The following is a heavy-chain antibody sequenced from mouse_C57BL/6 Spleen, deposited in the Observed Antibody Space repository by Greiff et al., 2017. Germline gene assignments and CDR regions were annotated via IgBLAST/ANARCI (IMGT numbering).Heavy chain of an antibody. CDR2: IYPGSGNT. J-gene: IGHJ3*01. CDR3: ARTFAY. Sequence: VQLKQSGAELVRPGASVKLSCKASGYTFTDYYINWVKQRPGQGLEWIARIYPGSGNTYYNEKFKGKATLTAEKSSSTAYMQLSSLTSEDYAVYFCARTFAYWGQGTLVTVSA. V-gene: IGHV1-76*01. CDR1: GYTFTDYY.